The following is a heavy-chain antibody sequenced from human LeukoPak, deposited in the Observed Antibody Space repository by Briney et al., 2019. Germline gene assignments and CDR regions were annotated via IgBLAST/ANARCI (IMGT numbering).Heavy chain of an antibody. CDR2: IYYSGST. CDR1: GGSISSYY. Sequence: SETLSLTCTVSGGSISSYYWSWIRQPPGKGLEWIGYIYYSGSTNYNPSLKSRVTISVDTSKNQFSLKLSSVTAADTAVYYCARAAPSYRGTYYFDSWGQGTLVAVPS. D-gene: IGHD1-26*01. V-gene: IGHV4-59*01. CDR3: ARAAPSYRGTYYFDS. J-gene: IGHJ4*02.